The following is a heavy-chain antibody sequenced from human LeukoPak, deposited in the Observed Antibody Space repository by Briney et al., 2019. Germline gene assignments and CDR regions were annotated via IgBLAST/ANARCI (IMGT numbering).Heavy chain of an antibody. Sequence: GGSLRLSCAASGFTFSSQSVNWVRQAPGKGLEWVSGVTGSGSDTYYADSVKGRFTISRDNSKNTVCLQMNNLRAEDTAVYYCAKLARYNMNLNDFWGQGTLVTVSS. CDR3: AKLARYNMNLNDF. CDR1: GFTFSSQS. D-gene: IGHD1-7*01. V-gene: IGHV3-23*01. J-gene: IGHJ4*02. CDR2: VTGSGSDT.